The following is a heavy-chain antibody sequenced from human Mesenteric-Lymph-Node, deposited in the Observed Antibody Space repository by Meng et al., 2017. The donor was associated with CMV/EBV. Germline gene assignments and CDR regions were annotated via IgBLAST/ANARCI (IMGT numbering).Heavy chain of an antibody. D-gene: IGHD6-19*01. Sequence: GGSLRLSCAASGFTFSSYAMHWVRQAPGKGLEWVAVISYDGSNKYYADSVKGRFTISRDNSKNTLYLQMNSLRAEDTAVYYCARDGAAGTPGVFDYWGQGTLVTVSS. V-gene: IGHV3-30-3*01. CDR3: ARDGAAGTPGVFDY. J-gene: IGHJ4*02. CDR1: GFTFSSYA. CDR2: ISYDGSNK.